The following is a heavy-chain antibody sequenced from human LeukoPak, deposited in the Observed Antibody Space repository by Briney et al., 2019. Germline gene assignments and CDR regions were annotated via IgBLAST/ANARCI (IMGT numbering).Heavy chain of an antibody. CDR3: ARKVRPDYSRFDY. D-gene: IGHD4/OR15-4a*01. CDR1: GGSISSRSYY. V-gene: IGHV4-39*01. J-gene: IGHJ4*02. CDR2: MYYSGNT. Sequence: SETLSLTCTVSGGSISSRSYYWGWIRQPPGKGLEWIGSMYYSGNTYYNPSLKSRVTISVDTSKNQFSLKLSSVTAADTAVYYCARKVRPDYSRFDYWGQGTLVTVHS.